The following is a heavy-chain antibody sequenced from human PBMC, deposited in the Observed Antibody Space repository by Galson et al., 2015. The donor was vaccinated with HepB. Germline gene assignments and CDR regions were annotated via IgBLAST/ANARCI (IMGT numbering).Heavy chain of an antibody. V-gene: IGHV1-69*13. CDR2: IIPMFGTT. CDR3: ARVVRRTQLKTYCSSTGCYSYYYYMDV. J-gene: IGHJ6*03. CDR1: GGTFSSYS. Sequence: SVKVSCKASGGTFSSYSLTWVRQAPGQGLEWMGDIIPMFGTTNYAQKFQGRVTIMADESTSASMELSSLRSEDTAVYYCARVVRRTQLKTYCSSTGCYSYYYYMDVWGEGTTVTVSS. D-gene: IGHD2-2*01.